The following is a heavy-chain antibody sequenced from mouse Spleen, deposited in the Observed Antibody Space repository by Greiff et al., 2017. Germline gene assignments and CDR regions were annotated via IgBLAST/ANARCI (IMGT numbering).Heavy chain of an antibody. J-gene: IGHJ2*01. CDR3: ARWPYYSYYRPLFDY. V-gene: IGHV1-14*01. CDR2: IYPYNDGT. D-gene: IGHD2-12*01. CDR1: GYTFTSYV. Sequence: VQLQQSGPELVKPGASVKMSCKASGYTFTSYVMHWVKQKPGQGLEWIGYIYPYNDGTKYNEKFKGKATLTSDKSSSTAYMELSSLTSEDSAVYYCARWPYYSYYRPLFDYWGQGTTLTVSS.